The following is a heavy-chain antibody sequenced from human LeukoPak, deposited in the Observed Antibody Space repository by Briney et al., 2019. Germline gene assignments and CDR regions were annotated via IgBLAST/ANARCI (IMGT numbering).Heavy chain of an antibody. V-gene: IGHV1-2*02. D-gene: IGHD3-22*01. CDR2: INPNTGGT. CDR3: ATSSGYYVGFIQY. CDR1: GYTFTGYY. J-gene: IGHJ1*01. Sequence: GASVKVSCKASGYTFTGYYMHWVRQAPGQGLEWMGWINPNTGGTSYAQKFQGRATMTRDTSISTAYMELRSDDTAVYYCATSSGYYVGFIQYWGQGTLVTVSS.